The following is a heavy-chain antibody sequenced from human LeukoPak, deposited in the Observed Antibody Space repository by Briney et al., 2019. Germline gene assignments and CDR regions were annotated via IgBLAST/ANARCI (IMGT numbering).Heavy chain of an antibody. D-gene: IGHD1-26*01. J-gene: IGHJ4*02. CDR3: AKDRFGVGAKRDDY. Sequence: PGGSLRLSCTASGFTFSKNAMAWVRQAPGKGLEWVSGIGSDDNKHYGDSVKGRFTISRDNSKNTLYLQMNSLRAEDTAVYYCAKDRFGVGAKRDDYWGQGTLVTVSS. V-gene: IGHV3-23*01. CDR1: GFTFSKNA. CDR2: IGSDDNK.